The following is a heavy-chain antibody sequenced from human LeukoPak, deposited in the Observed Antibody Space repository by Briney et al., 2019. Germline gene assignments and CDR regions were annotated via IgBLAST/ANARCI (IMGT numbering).Heavy chain of an antibody. Sequence: GGSLRLSCAASGFTFSSYSMNWVRQAPGKGLEWVSYISSSSSTIYYADSVKGRLTISRDNAKNSLYLQMNSLRAEDTAVYYCARGARRYYYYMDVWGKGTTVTVSS. CDR1: GFTFSSYS. V-gene: IGHV3-48*04. J-gene: IGHJ6*03. CDR3: ARGARRYYYYMDV. CDR2: ISSSSSTI.